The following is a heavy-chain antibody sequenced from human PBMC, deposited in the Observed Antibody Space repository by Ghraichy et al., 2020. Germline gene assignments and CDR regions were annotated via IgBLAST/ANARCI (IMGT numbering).Heavy chain of an antibody. CDR1: GFTFSSYS. CDR2: ISSSSSYI. D-gene: IGHD3-10*01. J-gene: IGHJ6*02. Sequence: GGSLRLSCAASGFTFSSYSMNWVRQAPGKGLEWVSSISSSSSYIYYADSVKGRFTISRDNAKNSLYLQMNSLRAEDTAVYYCARSAGSGSPTTTKYYYGMDVWGQGTTVTVSS. V-gene: IGHV3-21*01. CDR3: ARSAGSGSPTTTKYYYGMDV.